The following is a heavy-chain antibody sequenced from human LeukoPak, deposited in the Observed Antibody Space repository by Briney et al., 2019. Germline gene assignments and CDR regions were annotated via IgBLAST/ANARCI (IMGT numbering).Heavy chain of an antibody. J-gene: IGHJ4*02. V-gene: IGHV1-69*13. CDR3: ARQLGVGSGSYWGLGY. CDR1: GGTFSSYA. CDR2: IIPIFGTA. D-gene: IGHD1-26*01. Sequence: SVKVSCKASGGTFSSYAISWVRQAPGQGLEWMGGIIPIFGTANYAQKFQGRVTITADESTSTAYMELSSLRSEDTAVYYCARQLGVGSGSYWGLGYWGQGTLVTVSS.